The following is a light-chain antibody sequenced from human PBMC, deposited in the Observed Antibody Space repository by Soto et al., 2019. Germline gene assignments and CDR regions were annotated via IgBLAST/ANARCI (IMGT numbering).Light chain of an antibody. CDR2: GAC. CDR1: QSVSSSY. J-gene: IGKJ1*01. Sequence: EIVLTQSPGTLSLSPGERATLYFSASQSVSSSYLAWYQQKPGQAPRLLIYGACSRATGIPDRFSGSGSGTDFTLTISRLEPEDFAVYYCQQYGSSPRTFGQGTKVDIK. CDR3: QQYGSSPRT. V-gene: IGKV3-20*01.